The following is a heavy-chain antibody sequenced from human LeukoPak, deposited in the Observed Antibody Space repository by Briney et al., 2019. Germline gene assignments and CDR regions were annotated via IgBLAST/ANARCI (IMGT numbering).Heavy chain of an antibody. D-gene: IGHD6-19*01. V-gene: IGHV3-23*01. Sequence: PGGSLRLSCAASGFTFSSYAMSWVRQAPGKGLEWVSGIGGSGGSTYYADSVKGRLTISRDNSKNTVYLQMNSLRAEDTAVYYCARARQRLVPHSAFDIWGQGTMVTVSS. CDR1: GFTFSSYA. CDR2: IGGSGGST. J-gene: IGHJ3*02. CDR3: ARARQRLVPHSAFDI.